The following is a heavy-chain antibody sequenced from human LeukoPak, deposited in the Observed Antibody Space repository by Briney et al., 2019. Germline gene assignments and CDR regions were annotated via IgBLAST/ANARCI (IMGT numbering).Heavy chain of an antibody. J-gene: IGHJ6*03. CDR1: GFIFSSYG. V-gene: IGHV3-30*02. CDR3: AKGSGYEHNYYYYYMDV. D-gene: IGHD5-12*01. CDR2: IRYDGSHK. Sequence: GGSLRLSCAASGFIFSSYGMHWVRQPPGKGLEWVAFIRYDGSHKYYADSVKGRFTISRDNSKNTLYLQMNSLRAEDTAVYYCAKGSGYEHNYYYYYMDVWGKGTTVTISS.